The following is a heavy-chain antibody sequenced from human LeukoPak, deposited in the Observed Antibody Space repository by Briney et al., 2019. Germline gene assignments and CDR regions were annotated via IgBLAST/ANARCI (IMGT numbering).Heavy chain of an antibody. V-gene: IGHV3-13*01. CDR1: GFTFSSHD. J-gene: IGHJ4*02. CDR2: IGTAGNT. CDR3: ARSKSYSSGWTDFDW. D-gene: IGHD6-19*01. Sequence: SGGSLRLSCAASGFTFSSHDMHWVRQPTGKGLEWVSVIGTAGNTYYADSVKGRFTISRENARNSLLLQMDNLRAEDTAVYYCARSKSYSSGWTDFDWWGQGTLVTVSS.